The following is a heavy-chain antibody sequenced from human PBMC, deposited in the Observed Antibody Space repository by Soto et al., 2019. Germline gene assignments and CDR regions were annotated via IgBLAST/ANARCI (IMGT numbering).Heavy chain of an antibody. D-gene: IGHD3-22*01. CDR1: GITISNYP. CDR2: ISGSGDRT. Sequence: EVQLLESGGGLVQPGGSLRLSCAASGITISNYPMSWVRQAPGKGLDWVSGISGSGDRTYYGGSAKGRFTISKDISKNSLCLQLDSLGVEDTAVYFCVKDDGGYPSTAPHWGQGTLVTVSS. J-gene: IGHJ4*02. V-gene: IGHV3-23*01. CDR3: VKDDGGYPSTAPH.